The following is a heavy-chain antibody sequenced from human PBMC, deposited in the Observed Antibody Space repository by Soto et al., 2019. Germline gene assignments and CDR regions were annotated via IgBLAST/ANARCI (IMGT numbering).Heavy chain of an antibody. Sequence: KVSCKASGGTFSSYTIGWVRQMPGKGLEWMGIIYPGDSDTRYSPSFQGQVTISADKSISTAYLQWSSLKASDTAMYYCARRIAVDAMDVWGQGTTVTVSS. CDR2: IYPGDSDT. CDR1: GGTFSSYT. J-gene: IGHJ6*02. CDR3: ARRIAVDAMDV. V-gene: IGHV5-51*01. D-gene: IGHD6-19*01.